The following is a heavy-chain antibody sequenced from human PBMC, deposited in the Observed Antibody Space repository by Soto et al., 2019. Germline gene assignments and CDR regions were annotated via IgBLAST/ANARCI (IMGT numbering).Heavy chain of an antibody. Sequence: QVQLVQSGAEVKKPGASVKVSRKASGYTFTRYGISWVRKAPGQGLEWMGWIRAYNVNANYAQQFHGKVTMNTDTSTNTAYMGLTRLRSDDTTVYYCAKSVASIRYYFQYMDVCGKGTTVTASS. CDR1: GYTFTRYG. J-gene: IGHJ6*03. CDR3: AKSVASIRYYFQYMDV. V-gene: IGHV1-18*01. D-gene: IGHD3-3*02. CDR2: IRAYNVNA.